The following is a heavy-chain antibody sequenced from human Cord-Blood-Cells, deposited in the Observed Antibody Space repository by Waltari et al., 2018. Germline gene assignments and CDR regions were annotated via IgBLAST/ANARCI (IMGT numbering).Heavy chain of an antibody. D-gene: IGHD3-3*01. J-gene: IGHJ4*02. CDR1: GGSFSGYS. V-gene: IGHV4-34*01. CDR3: ASAGGSFLEWLVVAY. Sequence: QVQLQQWGAGLLKPSDTLSLTCAVYGGSFSGYSWRRIRQPPGKGMEWIGEISHRGSTNSTPSLRSRVTLPGDTCKDQFSLKLSSVTAADTAVYYCASAGGSFLEWLVVAYWGQGTLVTVSS. CDR2: ISHRGST.